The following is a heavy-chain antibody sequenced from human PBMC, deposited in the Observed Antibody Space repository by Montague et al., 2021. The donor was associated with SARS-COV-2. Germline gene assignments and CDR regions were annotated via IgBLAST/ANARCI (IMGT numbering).Heavy chain of an antibody. J-gene: IGHJ4*02. CDR3: ARHPLGYCSSTSCYVG. CDR1: GGSISSSSYY. CDR2: NYYSGST. V-gene: IGHV4-39*01. D-gene: IGHD2-2*01. Sequence: SETLSLTCTVSGGSISSSSYYWGWLRQPPGQGLVWIGSNYYSGSTYYSLSLQSPVSISVYTSKNQFSLKLSTVTAADTAVYYCARHPLGYCSSTSCYVGWGQGTLVTVSS.